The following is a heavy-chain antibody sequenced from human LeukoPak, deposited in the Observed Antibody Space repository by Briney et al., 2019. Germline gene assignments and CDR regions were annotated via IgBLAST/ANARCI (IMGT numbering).Heavy chain of an antibody. Sequence: GASVKLSCNASGFTFTIFFMHWIRLAPAQGIEWMGIINPDGDSTDYAKMYQGRLTMARDTSTTTLYMELSGLTSEDTANYYCARADDQDFDSWGQGTLVTVSS. CDR2: INPDGDST. V-gene: IGHV1-46*01. CDR3: ARADDQDFDS. CDR1: GFTFTIFF. D-gene: IGHD3-3*01. J-gene: IGHJ4*02.